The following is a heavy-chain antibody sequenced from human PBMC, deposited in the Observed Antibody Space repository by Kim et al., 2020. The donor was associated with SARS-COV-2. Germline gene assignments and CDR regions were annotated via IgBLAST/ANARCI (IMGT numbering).Heavy chain of an antibody. CDR3: ARGVDTAHGPYDI. J-gene: IGHJ3*02. CDR1: GFTFSSYG. Sequence: GGSLRLSCAASGFTFSSYGMHWVRQAPGKGLEWVAVIWYDGSNKYYADSVKGRFTISRDNSKNTLYLQMNSLRAEDTAVYYCARGVDTAHGPYDIWGQGTMVTVSS. CDR2: IWYDGSNK. D-gene: IGHD5-18*01. V-gene: IGHV3-33*01.